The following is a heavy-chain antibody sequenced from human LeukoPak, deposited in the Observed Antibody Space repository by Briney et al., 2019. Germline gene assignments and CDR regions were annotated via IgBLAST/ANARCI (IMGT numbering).Heavy chain of an antibody. J-gene: IGHJ5*02. CDR2: ISWDDDK. D-gene: IGHD4-11*01. CDR1: GFSLSTSGVG. V-gene: IGHV2-5*02. Sequence: SGPTLFNPTQPLTLTCTFSGFSLSTSGVGVGWVRQPSVKALEGLALISWDDDKRYSPSLKSRLTNTKDTYKNQVVLTMTNMHPLDTATYCCALSVNDYSRGNWFDPWGQGTLVTVSS. CDR3: ALSVNDYSRGNWFDP.